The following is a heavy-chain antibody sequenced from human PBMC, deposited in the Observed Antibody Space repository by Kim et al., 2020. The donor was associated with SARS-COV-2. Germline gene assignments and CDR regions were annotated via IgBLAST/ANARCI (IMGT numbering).Heavy chain of an antibody. V-gene: IGHV3-74*01. J-gene: IGHJ4*02. Sequence: EADSLKGRFTISRDNAKSTLYLQMNSLRAEDTAVYYCGSRRYIGTYYYFDYWGQGTLVTVSS. CDR3: GSRRYIGTYYYFDY. D-gene: IGHD1-26*01.